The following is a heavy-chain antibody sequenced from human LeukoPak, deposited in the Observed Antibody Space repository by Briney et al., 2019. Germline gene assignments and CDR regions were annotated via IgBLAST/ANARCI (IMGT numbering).Heavy chain of an antibody. V-gene: IGHV3-48*01. Sequence: GGSLRLSCAAPRFTFSSYSMNWVRQAPGKGLEWVSYISSSSDSIYYADSVKGRFTISRDNAKNSLYLQMNSLRAEDTAVYYCASPFDYWGEGTLVTVSS. CDR1: RFTFSSYS. CDR3: ASPFDY. J-gene: IGHJ4*02. CDR2: ISSSSDSI.